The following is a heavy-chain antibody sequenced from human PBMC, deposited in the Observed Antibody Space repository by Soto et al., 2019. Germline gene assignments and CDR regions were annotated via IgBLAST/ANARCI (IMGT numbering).Heavy chain of an antibody. V-gene: IGHV3-30*18. D-gene: IGHD3-10*01. CDR3: AKDLDPDYYGSGSPLDY. J-gene: IGHJ4*02. Sequence: GGSLRLSCAASGFTFSSYGMHWVRQAPGKGLEWVAVISYDGSNKYYADSVKGRFTISRDNSKNTLYLQMNSLRAEDTAVYYCAKDLDPDYYGSGSPLDYWGQGTLVTVSS. CDR2: ISYDGSNK. CDR1: GFTFSSYG.